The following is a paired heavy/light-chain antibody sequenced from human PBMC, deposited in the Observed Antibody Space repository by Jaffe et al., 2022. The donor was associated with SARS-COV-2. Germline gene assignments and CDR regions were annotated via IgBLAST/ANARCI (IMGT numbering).Heavy chain of an antibody. CDR1: GFTFNTYW. V-gene: IGHV3-74*01. D-gene: IGHD2-21*01. J-gene: IGHJ4*02. CDR2: IDGDGSGT. CDR3: ASGGRAYSIGS. Sequence: EVQVVESGGGLVHPGGSLRLSCTASGFTFNTYWMHWVRQAPGKGLVWVSHIDGDGSGTTYADSVKGRFTVSRDNVKNTLYLQMNSLRVEDTAVYFCASGGRAYSIGSWGQGTLVTVSS.
Light chain of an antibody. CDR2: NTN. CDR3: LLYMGSDILV. V-gene: IGLV8-61*01. CDR1: SGSVSTTHY. Sequence: QTVVTQEPSFSVSPGGTVTLTCGLSSGSVSTTHYPSWYQQAPGQAPRTLIYNTNTRSSGVPDRFSGSILGNKAALTITGAQADDESDYYCLLYMGSDILVFGRGTKLTVL. J-gene: IGLJ3*02.